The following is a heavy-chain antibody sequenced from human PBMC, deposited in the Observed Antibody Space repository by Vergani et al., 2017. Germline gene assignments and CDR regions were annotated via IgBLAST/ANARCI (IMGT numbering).Heavy chain of an antibody. CDR1: GFTFSTYA. CDR3: AKVGRSEVAGTFGAFDI. J-gene: IGHJ3*02. CDR2: LSASDRRT. Sequence: DVQLLESGGGLVQPGGSLRLSCVTSGFTFSTYAMAWVRQAPGKGLEWVSTLSASDRRTHYADSVKGRFTISRDISKNTLFLHMNSLRPEDTAVYYCAKVGRSEVAGTFGAFDIWGQGTMVTVSS. V-gene: IGHV3-23*01. D-gene: IGHD6-19*01.